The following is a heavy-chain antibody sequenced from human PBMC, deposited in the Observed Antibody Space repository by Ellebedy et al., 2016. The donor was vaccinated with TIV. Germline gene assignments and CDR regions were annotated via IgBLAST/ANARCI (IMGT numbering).Heavy chain of an antibody. Sequence: MPSETLSHTCTVSGGSISSYYWSRIRQPPGKGLEWIGYIYYSGSTNYNPSLKSRVTISVDTSKNQFSLKLSSVTAADTAVYYCATYHSNVEMATIYYYFDYWGQGTLATVSS. D-gene: IGHD5-24*01. CDR3: ATYHSNVEMATIYYYFDY. J-gene: IGHJ4*02. V-gene: IGHV4-59*01. CDR1: GGSISSYY. CDR2: IYYSGST.